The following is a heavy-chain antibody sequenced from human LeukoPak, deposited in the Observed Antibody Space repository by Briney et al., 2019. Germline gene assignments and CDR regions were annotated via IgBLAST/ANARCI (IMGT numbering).Heavy chain of an antibody. CDR3: AKPAISSRGWYYDY. CDR1: GITFSSYW. V-gene: IGHV3-53*01. J-gene: IGHJ4*02. D-gene: IGHD6-19*01. CDR2: IYSGGNT. Sequence: GGSLRLSCAASGITFSSYWMSWVRQAPGKGLQWVSVIYSGGNTYYADSVKGRFTISRDNSKNTLYLQMNSLRAEDPAVYYCAKPAISSRGWYYDYWGQGTLVTVSS.